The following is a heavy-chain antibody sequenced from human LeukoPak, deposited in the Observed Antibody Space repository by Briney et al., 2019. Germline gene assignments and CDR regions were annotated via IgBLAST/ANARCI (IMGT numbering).Heavy chain of an antibody. J-gene: IGHJ4*02. CDR1: GFTFSSYS. CDR3: ARDSGGIVGATTPFDY. D-gene: IGHD1-26*01. V-gene: IGHV3-21*01. Sequence: GGSLRLSCAASGFTFSSYSMNWVRQAPGKGLEWVSSISSSSSYIYYADSVKGRFTISRDNAKNSLYLQMNSLRAEDTAVYYCARDSGGIVGATTPFDYWGQGTLVTVSS. CDR2: ISSSSSYI.